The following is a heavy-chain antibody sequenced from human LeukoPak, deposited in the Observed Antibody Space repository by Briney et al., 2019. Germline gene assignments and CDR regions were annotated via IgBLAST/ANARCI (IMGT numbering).Heavy chain of an antibody. J-gene: IGHJ4*02. CDR3: ARKYVELDY. D-gene: IGHD1-1*01. CDR2: ISSSGSTI. V-gene: IGHV3-11*01. CDR1: GFTFSDYY. Sequence: GGSLRLSCAASGFTFSDYYMSWLRQAPGKGLEWVSYISSSGSTIKYADSVRGRFTISRDNAKNSLYLQMNSLRVEDTAVYYCARKYVELDYWGQGTLVTVSS.